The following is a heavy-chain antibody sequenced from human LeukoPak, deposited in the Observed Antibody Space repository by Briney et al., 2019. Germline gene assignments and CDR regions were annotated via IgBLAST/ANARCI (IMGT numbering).Heavy chain of an antibody. CDR2: ISAYNGNT. V-gene: IGHV1-18*01. CDR3: ARERSYDSSGYYAY. Sequence: GASVKVSCKASGYTFTSYGISWVRQAPGQGLEWMGWISAYNGNTNYAQKLQGRVTMTTDTSTSTAYMELRSLRSEDTAVYYCARERSYDSSGYYAYWGQGTLVTVSS. CDR1: GYTFTSYG. D-gene: IGHD3-22*01. J-gene: IGHJ4*02.